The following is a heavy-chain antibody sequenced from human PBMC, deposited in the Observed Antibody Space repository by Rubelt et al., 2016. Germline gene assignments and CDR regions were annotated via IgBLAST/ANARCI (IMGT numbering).Heavy chain of an antibody. CDR1: GFTFNTYA. CDR3: ARGRVSDIVATYFDY. Sequence: GFTFNTYAMSWVRQAPGKGLEWVSAISGSGGSTYYADSVKGRFTISRDNAKNSLYLQMNSLRAEDTAVYYCARGRVSDIVATYFDYWGQGTLVTVSS. CDR2: ISGSGGST. D-gene: IGHD5-12*01. V-gene: IGHV3-23*01. J-gene: IGHJ4*02.